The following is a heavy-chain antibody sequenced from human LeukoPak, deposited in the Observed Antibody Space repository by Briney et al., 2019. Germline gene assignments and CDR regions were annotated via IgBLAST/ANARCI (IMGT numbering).Heavy chain of an antibody. CDR3: ARNYDSSGYTGY. CDR2: IYSGGST. V-gene: IGHV3-53*01. CDR1: GFTVSSNY. D-gene: IGHD3-22*01. Sequence: GGSLRLSCAASGFTVSSNYMSWVRQAPGKGLEWVSVIYSGGSTYYADSVKGRFTISRDNSKNTLYLQMNSLRAEDTAVYYCARNYDSSGYTGYWGQGTLVTVSS. J-gene: IGHJ4*02.